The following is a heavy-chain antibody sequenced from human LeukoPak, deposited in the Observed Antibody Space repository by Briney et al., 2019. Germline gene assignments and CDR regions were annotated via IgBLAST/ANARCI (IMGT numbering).Heavy chain of an antibody. V-gene: IGHV1-2*02. J-gene: IGHJ5*02. CDR3: ARESPPLYYYDSSGYPGGDNWFDP. CDR1: GYTFTGYY. CDR2: INPNSGGT. Sequence: ASVKVSCKASGYTFTGYYMHWVRQAPGQGLEWMGWINPNSGGTNYAQKFQGRVTMTRDTSMSTAYMELSRLRSDDTAVYYCARESPPLYYYDSSGYPGGDNWFDPWGQGTLVTVSS. D-gene: IGHD3-22*01.